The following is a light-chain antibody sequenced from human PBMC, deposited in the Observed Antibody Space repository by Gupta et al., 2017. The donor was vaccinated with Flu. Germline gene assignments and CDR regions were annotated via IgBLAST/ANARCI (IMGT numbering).Light chain of an antibody. J-gene: IGLJ3*02. Sequence: QSVLTQPPSVSAAPGQKVTISCSGSSSNIGNYYVSWYQQFSGEAPKVLIYEDNQRPSGIPDRFSGSKSGTSATLVITGLQAGDEADVYCATWDSSLSLMVFGGGTKLTV. V-gene: IGLV1-51*02. CDR3: ATWDSSLSLMV. CDR1: SSNIGNYY. CDR2: EDN.